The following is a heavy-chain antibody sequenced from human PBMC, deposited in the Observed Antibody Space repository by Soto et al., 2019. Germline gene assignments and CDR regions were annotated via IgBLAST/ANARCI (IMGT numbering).Heavy chain of an antibody. J-gene: IGHJ4*02. D-gene: IGHD2-15*01. Sequence: GGSLRLSCAASGFTFGSYAMSWVRQAPGKGLEWVANIKQDGSKAQYLESVRGRFTISRDNSKSSVYLQMNSLRAEDTALYYCARDFYGGFSYGPGDSWGQGTLVTVSS. V-gene: IGHV3-7*01. CDR3: ARDFYGGFSYGPGDS. CDR1: GFTFGSYA. CDR2: IKQDGSKA.